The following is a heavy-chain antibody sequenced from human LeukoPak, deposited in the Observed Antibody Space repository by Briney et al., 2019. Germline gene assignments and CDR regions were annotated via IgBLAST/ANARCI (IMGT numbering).Heavy chain of an antibody. Sequence: GGSLRLSCAASGFTFSNYAMSWVRQAPGKGLEWVSAFSGGGGSTYYADSVKGRFTVSRDNAKNSLDLKMNSLRADDTAVYYCVRDRGISFYFDYWGQGTLVTVSS. CDR1: GFTFSNYA. CDR2: FSGGGGST. CDR3: VRDRGISFYFDY. D-gene: IGHD3-16*02. J-gene: IGHJ4*02. V-gene: IGHV3-23*01.